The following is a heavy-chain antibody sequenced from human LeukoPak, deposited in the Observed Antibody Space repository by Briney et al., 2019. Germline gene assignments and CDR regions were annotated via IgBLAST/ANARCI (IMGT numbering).Heavy chain of an antibody. CDR2: ISYDGSNK. CDR1: GFSFSSYA. CDR3: ARGGFTVAGTRLDV. J-gene: IGHJ6*04. Sequence: PGRSLRLSCAASGFSFSSYAMHWVRQAPGKGLEWVAVISYDGSNKYYADSVKGRFTISRDNSKNTLYLQMNSLRAEDTAVYYCARGGFTVAGTRLDVWGKGTTVTVSS. D-gene: IGHD6-19*01. V-gene: IGHV3-30-3*01.